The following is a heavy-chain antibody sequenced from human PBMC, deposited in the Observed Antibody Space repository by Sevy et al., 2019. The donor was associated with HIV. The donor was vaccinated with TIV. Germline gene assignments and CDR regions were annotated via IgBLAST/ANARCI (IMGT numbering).Heavy chain of an antibody. CDR2: ISWNSGSI. CDR1: GFTFDDYA. Sequence: SLKISCAASGFTFDDYAMHWVRQAPGKGLEWVSGISWNSGSIGYADSVKGRFTISRDNAKNSLYLQMNSLRAEDTALYYCAKDLAPNTRYYYDSSRYYYDSSPYGMDVWGQGTTVTVSS. V-gene: IGHV3-9*01. J-gene: IGHJ6*02. D-gene: IGHD3-22*01. CDR3: AKDLAPNTRYYYDSSRYYYDSSPYGMDV.